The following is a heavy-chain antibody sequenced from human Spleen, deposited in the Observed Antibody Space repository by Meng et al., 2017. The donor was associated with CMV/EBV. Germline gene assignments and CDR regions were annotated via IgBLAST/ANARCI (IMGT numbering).Heavy chain of an antibody. CDR2: ISWDGGST. Sequence: GESLKISCAASGFTFDDYAMHWVRQAPGKGLEWVSLISWDGGSTYYADSVKGRFTISRDNSKNSLYLQMNSLRAEDTALYYCAKDGQRFLEWLDGFDVWGQGTMVTVSS. D-gene: IGHD3-3*01. J-gene: IGHJ3*01. CDR1: GFTFDDYA. CDR3: AKDGQRFLEWLDGFDV. V-gene: IGHV3-43D*03.